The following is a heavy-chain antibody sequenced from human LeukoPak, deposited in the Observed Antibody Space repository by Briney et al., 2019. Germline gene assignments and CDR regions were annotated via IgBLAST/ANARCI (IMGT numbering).Heavy chain of an antibody. CDR1: GRSISSYY. J-gene: IGHJ6*02. CDR2: IFYSGST. D-gene: IGHD3-22*01. CDR3: ARGGYYDPNPHYDYYGMDV. V-gene: IGHV4-59*01. Sequence: SETLSLTCTVSGRSISSYYWSWIRQPPGKGLECIGYIFYSGSTNYNPSLKSRVTISVDTSKNQFSLKLSSVTAADTAVYYCARGGYYDPNPHYDYYGMDVWGQGTTVTVSS.